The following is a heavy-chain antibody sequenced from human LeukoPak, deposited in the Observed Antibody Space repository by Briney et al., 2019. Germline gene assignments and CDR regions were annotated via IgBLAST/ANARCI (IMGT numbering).Heavy chain of an antibody. D-gene: IGHD3-22*01. J-gene: IGHJ4*02. CDR2: IYYTGIT. V-gene: IGHV4-39*01. CDR1: GGSISGNSFY. Sequence: SETLSLTCTVSGGSISGNSFYWGWVRQPPGKGLEWIGNIYYTGITYYNPSLKSPVTISVDTSKNQFSLKLNSVTAADTAVYYCASPGITTFDYWGQGTLVTVSS. CDR3: ASPGITTFDY.